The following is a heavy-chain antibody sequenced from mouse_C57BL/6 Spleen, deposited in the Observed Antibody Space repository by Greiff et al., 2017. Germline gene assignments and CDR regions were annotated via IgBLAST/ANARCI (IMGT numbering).Heavy chain of an antibody. Sequence: EVQLVESGGGLVQPGGSLKLSCAASGFTFSDYGMAWVRQAPRKGPEWVAFISNLAYSIYYADTVTGRFTISRENAKNTLYLEMSSLRSEDTAMYYCARNYDYDGEAMDYWGQVTSVTVSS. CDR1: GFTFSDYG. D-gene: IGHD2-4*01. V-gene: IGHV5-15*01. CDR2: ISNLAYSI. J-gene: IGHJ4*01. CDR3: ARNYDYDGEAMDY.